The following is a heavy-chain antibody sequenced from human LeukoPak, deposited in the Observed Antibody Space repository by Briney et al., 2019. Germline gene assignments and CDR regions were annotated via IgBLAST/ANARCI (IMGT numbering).Heavy chain of an antibody. CDR1: GYTFTSYG. D-gene: IGHD2-15*01. Sequence: ASVKVSCKASGYTFTSYGISWVRQAPGQGLEWMGWISAYNGNTKYSQKFQGRVTITRDTSASTAYMELSSLRSEDTAVYYCARLTGYCSGGSCYSDAFDIWGQGTMVTVSS. CDR3: ARLTGYCSGGSCYSDAFDI. CDR2: ISAYNGNT. J-gene: IGHJ3*02. V-gene: IGHV1-18*01.